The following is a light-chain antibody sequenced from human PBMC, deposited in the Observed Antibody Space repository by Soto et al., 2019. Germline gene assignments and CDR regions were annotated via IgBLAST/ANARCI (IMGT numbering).Light chain of an antibody. CDR1: SSDVGGYNY. CDR3: SSYTSSSTLFV. Sequence: QSALTQPASVSGSPGQSITISCTGTSSDVGGYNYVSWYQQHPGKAPKLMIYEVSNRPSGVSNRSSGSKSGNTASLTISGLQPEDDADYYCSSYTSSSTLFVFGTGTKLTVL. CDR2: EVS. J-gene: IGLJ1*01. V-gene: IGLV2-14*01.